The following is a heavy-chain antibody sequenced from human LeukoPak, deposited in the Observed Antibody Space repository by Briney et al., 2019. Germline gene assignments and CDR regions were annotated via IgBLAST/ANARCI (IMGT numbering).Heavy chain of an antibody. V-gene: IGHV1-24*01. CDR1: GYTFTGYY. CDR3: ATDHLWELPVGAAFDI. D-gene: IGHD1-26*01. Sequence: ASVRVSCKPSGYTFTGYYIQWVRQAPGKGLEWMGGFDPEDGETIYAQKFQGRVTMTEDTSTDTAYMELSSLRSEDTAVYYCATDHLWELPVGAAFDIWGQGTMVTVSS. CDR2: FDPEDGET. J-gene: IGHJ3*02.